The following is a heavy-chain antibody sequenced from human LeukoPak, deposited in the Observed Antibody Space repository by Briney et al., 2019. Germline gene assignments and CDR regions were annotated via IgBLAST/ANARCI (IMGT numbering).Heavy chain of an antibody. V-gene: IGHV1-69*05. CDR3: ARAPYDFLTGFSLNWFDP. D-gene: IGHD3-9*01. J-gene: IGHJ5*02. CDR2: IIPIFGTA. Sequence: ASVKVSCKASGGTFSSYAISWVRQAPGQGLEWMGGIIPIFGTANYAQKFQGRVTITRDTSAYTAYMELRSLSSADTAIYFCARAPYDFLTGFSLNWFDPWGQGTLVTVSS. CDR1: GGTFSSYA.